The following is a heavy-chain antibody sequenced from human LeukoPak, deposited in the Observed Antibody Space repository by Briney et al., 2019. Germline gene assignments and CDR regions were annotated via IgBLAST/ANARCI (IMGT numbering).Heavy chain of an antibody. CDR2: IKQDGSEK. D-gene: IGHD4-23*01. V-gene: IGHV3-7*01. J-gene: IGHJ4*02. Sequence: PGGSLRLSCAAPGFTFSSYWISWVRQAPGKGLEWVANIKQDGSEKYYVDSVKGRFTISRDNAKNSLYLQMNSLRAEDTAVYYCARDRWSFDYWGQGTLVTVSS. CDR3: ARDRWSFDY. CDR1: GFTFSSYW.